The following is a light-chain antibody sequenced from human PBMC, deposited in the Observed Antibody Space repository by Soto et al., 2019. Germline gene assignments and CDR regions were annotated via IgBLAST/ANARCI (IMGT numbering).Light chain of an antibody. CDR3: CSYTNTNNLV. Sequence: QSALTQPASVSGSPGQSVTISCAGTSGDVGGYNYVSWYQQHPGKAPKLMIHAVTNRPSGVSNRFSGSKSGNTASLTISSLQAEDEADYYCCSYTNTNNLVFGGGTQLTVL. J-gene: IGLJ3*02. V-gene: IGLV2-14*01. CDR2: AVT. CDR1: SGDVGGYNY.